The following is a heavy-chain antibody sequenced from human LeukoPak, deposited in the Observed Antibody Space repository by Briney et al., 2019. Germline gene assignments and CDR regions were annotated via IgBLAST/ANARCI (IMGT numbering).Heavy chain of an antibody. CDR3: ATRYGSGSYYDE. Sequence: GGSLRLSCAASGFTFSTYWMNWFRQAPGKGLEWVSGITNTGGTTYYGDSAKGRFTISRDNSKNTLYLQMNSLRAEDTAIYYCATRYGSGSYYDEWGQGTLVTVSS. CDR2: ITNTGGTT. D-gene: IGHD3-10*01. V-gene: IGHV3-23*01. J-gene: IGHJ4*02. CDR1: GFTFSTYW.